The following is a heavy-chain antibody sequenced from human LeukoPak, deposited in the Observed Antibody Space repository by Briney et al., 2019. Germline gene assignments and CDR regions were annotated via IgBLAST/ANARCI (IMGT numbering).Heavy chain of an antibody. CDR2: ISSNGGST. Sequence: GGSLRLSCAASGFTFSSYAMHWVRQAPGKGLEYVSAISSNGGSTYYANSVKGRFTISRDNSKNTLHLQMGSLRAEDMAVYYCARGEQWLDYWGQGTLVTVSS. CDR1: GFTFSSYA. D-gene: IGHD6-19*01. V-gene: IGHV3-64*01. CDR3: ARGEQWLDY. J-gene: IGHJ4*02.